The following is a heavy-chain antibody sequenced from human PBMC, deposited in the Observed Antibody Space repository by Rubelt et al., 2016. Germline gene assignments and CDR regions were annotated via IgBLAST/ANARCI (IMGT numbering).Heavy chain of an antibody. CDR1: GYTFTSYG. V-gene: IGHV1-18*01. CDR3: AQDGVYGMDV. D-gene: IGHD2-8*01. Sequence: QVQLVQSGAEVKEPGASVNVSCKASGYTFTSYGFSWVRQAPGQGLEWMGWISAYNGATKYARNIQGRVTMTRETSISTAYMELSRLRSDDTAVYYCAQDGVYGMDVWGQGTTVTVSS. J-gene: IGHJ6*02. CDR2: ISAYNGAT.